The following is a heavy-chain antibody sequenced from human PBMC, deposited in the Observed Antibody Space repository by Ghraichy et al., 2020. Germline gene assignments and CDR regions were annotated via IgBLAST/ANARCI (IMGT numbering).Heavy chain of an antibody. CDR3: ARGRGYGSPGVFDY. CDR1: GFSFSTYG. D-gene: IGHD3-10*01. V-gene: IGHV3-33*01. CDR2: IWYDGSNK. Sequence: GGSLRLSCAAPGFSFSTYGMHWVRQAPGKGLEWVAVIWYDGSNKYYADSVKGRFTISRDTSKNTLFLQMNSLRAEDMAMYYCARGRGYGSPGVFDYWGQGTLVTVSS. J-gene: IGHJ4*02.